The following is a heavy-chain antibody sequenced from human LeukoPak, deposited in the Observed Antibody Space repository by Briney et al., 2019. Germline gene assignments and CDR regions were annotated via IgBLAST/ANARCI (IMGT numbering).Heavy chain of an antibody. CDR2: IRSDGSYK. J-gene: IGHJ4*02. CDR1: GFTFSSYG. CDR3: AALIAVAAFDY. Sequence: GGSLRLSCAASGFTFSSYGMHWVRQAPGEGLEWLAFIRSDGSYKNHADSVKGRFTISRDNSKNTLYLQMNSLRAEDTAVYYCAALIAVAAFDYWGQGTLVTVSS. V-gene: IGHV3-30*02. D-gene: IGHD6-19*01.